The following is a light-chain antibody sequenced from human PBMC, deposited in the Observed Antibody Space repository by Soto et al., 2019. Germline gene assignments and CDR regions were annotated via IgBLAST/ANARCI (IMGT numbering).Light chain of an antibody. CDR1: SSDVGAYNY. CDR3: TSYTSTSTYV. V-gene: IGLV2-14*01. CDR2: DVT. Sequence: QSALTQPASVSGPPGQSVTISCTGTSSDVGAYNYVSWYQHHPGKAPRLVIYDVTNRPSGISDRFSGSKSGNTASLTSSGLLAEDEADYYCTSYTSTSTYVFGTGTKVTGL. J-gene: IGLJ1*01.